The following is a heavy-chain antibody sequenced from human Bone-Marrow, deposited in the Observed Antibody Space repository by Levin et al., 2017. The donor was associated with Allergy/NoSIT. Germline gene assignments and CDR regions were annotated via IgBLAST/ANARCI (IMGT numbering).Heavy chain of an antibody. D-gene: IGHD5-24*01. CDR1: GFPFRNYS. Sequence: GESLKISCVASGFPFRNYSIHWVRQAPGKGLGWVALTSPDGSNSYYADSVKGRFTISRDNSQNTPYLQMDSLRAEDTAVYFCAKDYQGYTNFWGQGTLVTVSP. CDR3: AKDYQGYTNF. V-gene: IGHV3-30*18. J-gene: IGHJ4*02. CDR2: TSPDGSNS.